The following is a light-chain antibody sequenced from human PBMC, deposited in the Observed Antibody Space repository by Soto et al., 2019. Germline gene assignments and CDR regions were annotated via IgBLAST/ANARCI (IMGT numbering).Light chain of an antibody. Sequence: DIQMTQSPSTLSASVGDRVSITCRASQSLNSWLAWYQQKPGKAPKFLIHDASSLESGVPSRFSGSGSGTEFTLTINSLQPDDFATYYCQQYSVYWTFGQGTKVDI. V-gene: IGKV1-5*01. CDR1: QSLNSW. CDR2: DAS. J-gene: IGKJ1*01. CDR3: QQYSVYWT.